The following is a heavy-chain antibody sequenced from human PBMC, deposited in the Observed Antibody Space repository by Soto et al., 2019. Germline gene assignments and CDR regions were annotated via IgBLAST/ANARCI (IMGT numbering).Heavy chain of an antibody. CDR3: AKDQGIGDLGAECFQH. CDR2: ISGSGGRT. D-gene: IGHD3-10*01. Sequence: PGGSLRLSCAASGFTFSSYAMSWVRQVPGKGLEWVSLISGSGGRTYYADFVKGRFTISRDNSKNTLDLQMNSLRAEDTAVYYCAKDQGIGDLGAECFQHWGKGTLVTVSS. V-gene: IGHV3-23*01. CDR1: GFTFSSYA. J-gene: IGHJ1*01.